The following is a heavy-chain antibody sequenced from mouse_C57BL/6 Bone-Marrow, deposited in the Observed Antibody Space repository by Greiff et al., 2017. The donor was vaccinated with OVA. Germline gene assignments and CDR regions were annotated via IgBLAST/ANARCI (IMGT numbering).Heavy chain of an antibody. Sequence: EVKLMESGAELVRPGASVKLSCTASGFNIKDDYMHWVKQRPEQGLEWIGWIDPENGDTEYASKFQGKATITADTSSNTAYLQLSSLTSEDTAVYYCTTQTGNYAMDYWGQGTSVTVSS. V-gene: IGHV14-4*01. CDR3: TTQTGNYAMDY. CDR2: IDPENGDT. D-gene: IGHD4-1*01. J-gene: IGHJ4*01. CDR1: GFNIKDDY.